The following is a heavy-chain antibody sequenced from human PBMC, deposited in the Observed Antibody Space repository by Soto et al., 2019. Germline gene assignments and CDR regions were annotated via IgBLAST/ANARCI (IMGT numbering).Heavy chain of an antibody. V-gene: IGHV3-23*01. J-gene: IGHJ6*02. Sequence: PGGSLRLSCAVSGFTVSGNHMIWVRQAPGKGLEWVSAISGSGGSTYYADSVKGRFTISRDNSKNTLYLQMNSLRAEDTAVYYCAKVSGGGRYYYYGMDVWGQGTTVTVSS. D-gene: IGHD2-15*01. CDR3: AKVSGGGRYYYYGMDV. CDR2: ISGSGGST. CDR1: GFTVSGNH.